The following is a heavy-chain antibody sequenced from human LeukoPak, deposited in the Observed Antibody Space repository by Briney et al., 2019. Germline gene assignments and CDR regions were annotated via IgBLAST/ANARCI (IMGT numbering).Heavy chain of an antibody. CDR1: GYTFTGYY. Sequence: ASVKVSCTASGYTFTGYYMHWVRQAPGQGLEWMGWINPNSGGTKYAQKFQGRVTMTRDTSISTAYMELNRLRSDDTAVYYCAKDRARVPTMVDSFDSWGQGTMVTVSS. CDR3: AKDRARVPTMVDSFDS. J-gene: IGHJ3*02. D-gene: IGHD5-12*01. V-gene: IGHV1-2*02. CDR2: INPNSGGT.